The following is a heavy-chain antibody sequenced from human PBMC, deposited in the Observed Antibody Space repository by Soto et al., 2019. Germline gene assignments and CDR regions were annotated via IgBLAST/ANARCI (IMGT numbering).Heavy chain of an antibody. CDR2: ISKSGGDT. Sequence: GGSLRLSCAASGFTFTKYAMTWVRQAPGKGLEWVSSISKSGGDTYYADSVKGRFTISRDNSKNTLYLQMNGLRAEDTAVYYCARQLAARPDYYYYGMDVWGQGTTVTVSS. CDR1: GFTFTKYA. D-gene: IGHD6-6*01. J-gene: IGHJ6*02. CDR3: ARQLAARPDYYYYGMDV. V-gene: IGHV3-23*01.